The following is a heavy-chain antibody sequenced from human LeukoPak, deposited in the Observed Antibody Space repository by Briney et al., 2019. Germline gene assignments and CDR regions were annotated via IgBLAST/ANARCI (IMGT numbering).Heavy chain of an antibody. CDR2: IYSGGST. CDR1: GFAFSGFA. CDR3: AREIRYFDWLLTGGAFDI. D-gene: IGHD3-9*01. J-gene: IGHJ3*02. V-gene: IGHV3-66*01. Sequence: GGSLRLSCSGPGFAFSGFAMGWVRQAPGKGLEWVSVIYSGGSTYYADSVKGRFTISRDNSKNTLYLQMNSLRAEDTAVYYCAREIRYFDWLLTGGAFDIWGQGTMVTVSS.